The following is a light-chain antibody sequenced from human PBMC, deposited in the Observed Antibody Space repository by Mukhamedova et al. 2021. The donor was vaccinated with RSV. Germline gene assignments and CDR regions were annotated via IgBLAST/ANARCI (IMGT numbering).Light chain of an antibody. CDR2: KAS. CDR3: QQYNSYSQT. J-gene: IGKJ1*01. Sequence: CRASQSISSWLAWYQQKPGKAPKLLIYKASSLESGVPSRFSGSGSGTEFTLTISSLQPDDFATYYCQQYNSYSQTFGQGTKVEIK. CDR1: QSISSW. V-gene: IGKV1-5*03.